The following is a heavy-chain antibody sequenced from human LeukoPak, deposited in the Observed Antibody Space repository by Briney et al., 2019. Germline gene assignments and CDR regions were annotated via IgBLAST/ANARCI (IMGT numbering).Heavy chain of an antibody. Sequence: GGSLRLSCAASGFTFSSYAMSWVRQAPGKGLEWVSAISGSGGSTYYADSVRGRFTISRDNAKNSLYLQMNSLRAEDTAVYYCVRDNPRCCGVIPSNIDDYWGQGTLVTVSS. CDR1: GFTFSSYA. D-gene: IGHD2/OR15-2a*01. CDR2: ISGSGGST. CDR3: VRDNPRCCGVIPSNIDDY. V-gene: IGHV3-23*01. J-gene: IGHJ4*02.